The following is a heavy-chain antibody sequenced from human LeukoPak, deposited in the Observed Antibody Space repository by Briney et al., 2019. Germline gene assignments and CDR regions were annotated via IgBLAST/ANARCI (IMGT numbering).Heavy chain of an antibody. D-gene: IGHD1-26*01. J-gene: IGHJ5*02. CDR3: TRRDGTYWWFDP. V-gene: IGHV5-51*01. Sequence: GESLKISCKGSGYSFTTYWIGWVRQLPGKGLEWMGIIYPGDSDTRYSPSFQGQVTISADKSISTAYLEWSSLKASDPAMYYCTRRDGTYWWFDPWGQGTLVTVSS. CDR2: IYPGDSDT. CDR1: GYSFTTYW.